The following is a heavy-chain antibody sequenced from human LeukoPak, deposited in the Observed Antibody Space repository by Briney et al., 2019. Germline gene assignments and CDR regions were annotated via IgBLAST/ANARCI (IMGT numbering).Heavy chain of an antibody. J-gene: IGHJ4*02. Sequence: PGGSLRLSRAASGLTVSSNYMSWVRQAPGKGLEWVSVISSGGSTYYADSVKGRFTISRDNSKNTLYLQMNSLRAEDTAVYYCASSYDSSGYSIDYWGQGTLVTVPS. CDR2: ISSGGST. CDR3: ASSYDSSGYSIDY. V-gene: IGHV3-53*01. CDR1: GLTVSSNY. D-gene: IGHD3-22*01.